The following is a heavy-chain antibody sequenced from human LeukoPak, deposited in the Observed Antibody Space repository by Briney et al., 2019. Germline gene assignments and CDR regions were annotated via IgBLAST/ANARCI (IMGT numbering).Heavy chain of an antibody. Sequence: PGGSLRLSCAASGFTFSSYAMSWVRQAPGKGLEWVSGISGSGGSTYHADSVKGRFTISRDNSKNTLYLQMNSLRAEDTAVYYCARATPHYDYVWGSYHNPYYFDYWGQGTLVTVSS. J-gene: IGHJ4*02. V-gene: IGHV3-23*01. CDR1: GFTFSSYA. CDR3: ARATPHYDYVWGSYHNPYYFDY. D-gene: IGHD3-16*01. CDR2: ISGSGGST.